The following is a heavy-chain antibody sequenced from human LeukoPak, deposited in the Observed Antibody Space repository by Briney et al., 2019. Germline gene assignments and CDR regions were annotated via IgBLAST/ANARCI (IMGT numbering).Heavy chain of an antibody. CDR1: GGSISTYY. D-gene: IGHD3-22*01. CDR3: AREYNYYDSSGWDAFEI. CDR2: IYYSGSA. Sequence: SETLSLTCTVSGGSISTYYWNWIRQPPGKGLEWIGYIYYSGSANYNPSLTGRVTISVDTSKNQFSLKLSSVTAADTAVYYCAREYNYYDSSGWDAFEIWGQGTMVTVSS. V-gene: IGHV4-59*01. J-gene: IGHJ3*02.